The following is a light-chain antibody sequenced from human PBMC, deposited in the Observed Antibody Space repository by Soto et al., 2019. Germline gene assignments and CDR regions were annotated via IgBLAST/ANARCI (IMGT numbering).Light chain of an antibody. CDR2: DAS. V-gene: IGKV1-5*01. Sequence: DIQITQSPSTLSASVGDRVTITCRASQSISSWLAWYQQKPGKAPKLLIYDASSLESGVPSRFSGSGSGTEFTLXISSLQPDDFATYYCQQEYTFGQGTKVDIK. CDR3: QQEYT. CDR1: QSISSW. J-gene: IGKJ2*01.